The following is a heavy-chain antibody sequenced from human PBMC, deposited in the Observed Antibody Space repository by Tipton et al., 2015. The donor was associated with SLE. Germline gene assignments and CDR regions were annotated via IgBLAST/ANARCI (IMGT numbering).Heavy chain of an antibody. CDR1: GGSISSYY. V-gene: IGHV4-59*12. D-gene: IGHD3-10*01. Sequence: TLSLTCTVSGGSISSYYWSWIRQPPGKGLEWIGYIYYSGSTNYNPSLKSRVTISVDTSKNQFSLKLSSVTAADTAVYYCAREYGSGPPPYRGADYWGQGTLVTVSS. CDR3: AREYGSGPPPYRGADY. J-gene: IGHJ4*02. CDR2: IYYSGST.